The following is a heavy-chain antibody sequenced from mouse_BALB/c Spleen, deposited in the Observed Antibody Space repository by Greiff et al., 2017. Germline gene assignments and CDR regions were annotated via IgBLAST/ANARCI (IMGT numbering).Heavy chain of an antibody. CDR3: ARGGNYVNCDV. Sequence: VQLQESGAELAKPGASVKMSCKASGYTFTSYWMHWVKQRPGQGLEWIGYINPSTGYTEYNQKFKDKATLTADKSSSTAYMQLSSLTSEDSAVYYCARGGNYVNCDVWGAGTTVTVSS. CDR1: GYTFTSYW. V-gene: IGHV1-7*01. J-gene: IGHJ1*01. D-gene: IGHD2-1*01. CDR2: INPSTGYT.